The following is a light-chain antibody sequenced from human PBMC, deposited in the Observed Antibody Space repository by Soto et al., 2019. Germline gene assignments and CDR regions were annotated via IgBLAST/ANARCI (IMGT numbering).Light chain of an antibody. V-gene: IGKV2-28*01. CDR1: QSLLHSNGNIY. CDR3: MHAIQAPRS. Sequence: DIVLTQSPLSLPVTPGEPASISCRSSQSLLHSNGNIYLDWYLQKPGQSPQLLIYLGPIRASGVPDRCSGSGSGTDITLKITRVEAEDVGVYYCMHAIQAPRSVGVGTKVEI. J-gene: IGKJ1*01. CDR2: LGP.